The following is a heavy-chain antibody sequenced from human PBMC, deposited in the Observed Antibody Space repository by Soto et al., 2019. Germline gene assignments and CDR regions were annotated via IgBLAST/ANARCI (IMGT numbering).Heavy chain of an antibody. J-gene: IGHJ5*02. Sequence: SDTLSLTCTVSGGSVSSGSYYWSWIRQPPGKGLEWIGYIHYSGSTNYNPSLKSRVTISVDTSKNQFSLKLSSVTAADTAVYYCAREEIAAAGDWFDPWGQGTLVTVSS. CDR1: GGSVSSGSYY. V-gene: IGHV4-61*01. D-gene: IGHD6-13*01. CDR3: AREEIAAAGDWFDP. CDR2: IHYSGST.